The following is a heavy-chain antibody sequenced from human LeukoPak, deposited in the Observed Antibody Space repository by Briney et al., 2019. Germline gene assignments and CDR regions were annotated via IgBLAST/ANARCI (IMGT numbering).Heavy chain of an antibody. Sequence: KPSETLSLTCAVYGGSFSGYYWSWIRQPPGKGLEWIGEINHSGSTNYNPSLKSRVTISVDTSKNQFSLKLSSVTAADTAVYYCARDLAAGTADAFDIWGQGTMVTVSS. CDR1: GGSFSGYY. V-gene: IGHV4-34*01. J-gene: IGHJ3*02. D-gene: IGHD6-13*01. CDR2: INHSGST. CDR3: ARDLAAGTADAFDI.